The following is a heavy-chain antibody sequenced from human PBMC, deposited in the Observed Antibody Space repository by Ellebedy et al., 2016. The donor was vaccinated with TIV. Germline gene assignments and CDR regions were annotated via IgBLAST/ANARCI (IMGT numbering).Heavy chain of an antibody. Sequence: GESLKISCTGSGYSFTSYWTGSLRQMPGKGLEWIGIIYPGDSDTRYSPSFQGQVTISADKSISTAYLQWSSLKASDTAMNYCARRLPRELLGAFDIWGQGTMVTVSS. D-gene: IGHD1-26*01. V-gene: IGHV5-51*01. CDR2: IYPGDSDT. CDR1: GYSFTSYW. J-gene: IGHJ3*02. CDR3: ARRLPRELLGAFDI.